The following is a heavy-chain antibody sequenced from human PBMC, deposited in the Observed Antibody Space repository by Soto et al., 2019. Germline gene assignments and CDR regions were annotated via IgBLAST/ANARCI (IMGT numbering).Heavy chain of an antibody. CDR1: GGSSVGGDLY. J-gene: IGHJ5*01. CDR2: IYSTGST. V-gene: IGHV4-30-4*01. D-gene: IGHD3-10*01. CDR3: ARNRSEYGSAWFAF. Sequence: SLPRSVTCSVAGGSSVGGDLYWSWIRQPPGKGLEWMGYIYSTGSTYYHPSLRSRIAISVDTSKNQVSLNLNSLTAADTALYFCARNRSEYGSAWFAFWGQGTLVPVSS.